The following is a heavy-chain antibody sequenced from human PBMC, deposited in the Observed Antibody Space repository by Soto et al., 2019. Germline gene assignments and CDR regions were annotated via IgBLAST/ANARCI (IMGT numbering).Heavy chain of an antibody. Sequence: GASVKVSCKASGYTFTSYAMHWVRQAPGQRLEWMGWINAGNGNTKYSQKFQGRVTITRDTSASSAYMELSSLRSEDTAVYYCARDADYYDMIGPAFDIWGQGTMVTVSS. CDR2: INAGNGNT. V-gene: IGHV1-3*01. J-gene: IGHJ3*02. D-gene: IGHD3-22*01. CDR1: GYTFTSYA. CDR3: ARDADYYDMIGPAFDI.